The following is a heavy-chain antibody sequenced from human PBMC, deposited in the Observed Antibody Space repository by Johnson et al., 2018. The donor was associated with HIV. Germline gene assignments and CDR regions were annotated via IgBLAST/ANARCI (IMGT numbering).Heavy chain of an antibody. CDR1: GFTFSSYA. D-gene: IGHD2-8*01. CDR2: ISYDGSNK. Sequence: QVQLVESGGGVVQPGRSLRLSCAASGFTFSSYAMHWVRQAPGKGLEWVAVISYDGSNKYYADSVKGRFTISRDNAKNTLYLQMNRLRAEDTAVYYCAKVGPANDVLGAGDAFDIWGQGTMVTVSS. CDR3: AKVGPANDVLGAGDAFDI. J-gene: IGHJ3*02. V-gene: IGHV3-30*04.